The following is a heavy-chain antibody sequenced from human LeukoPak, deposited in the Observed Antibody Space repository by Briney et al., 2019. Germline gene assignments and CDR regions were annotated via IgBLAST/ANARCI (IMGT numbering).Heavy chain of an antibody. D-gene: IGHD2-2*01. CDR1: GFTFSSYG. Sequence: QTGGSLRLSCAASGFTFSSYGMHWVRQAPGKGLEWVAVIWYDGSNKYYADSVKGRFTISRDNSKNTLYLQMNSLRAEDTAVYYCAKEDCSSTSCYRKTYYYYMDVWGKGTTVTVSS. CDR3: AKEDCSSTSCYRKTYYYYMDV. V-gene: IGHV3-33*06. CDR2: IWYDGSNK. J-gene: IGHJ6*03.